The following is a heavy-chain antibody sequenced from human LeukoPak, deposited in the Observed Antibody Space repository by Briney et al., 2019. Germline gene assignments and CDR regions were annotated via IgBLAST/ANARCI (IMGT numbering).Heavy chain of an antibody. CDR2: ISSTGSYI. V-gene: IGHV3-21*01. Sequence: GGSLRLSCTASGSTFSSYSMNWVRQAPGKGLEWVSSISSTGSYIYYADSVKGRFTVSRDNAKNSLYLQMNSLRGEDTAVYYCAREPVTGSVYWGQGTLVTVSS. CDR1: GSTFSSYS. D-gene: IGHD4-17*01. CDR3: AREPVTGSVY. J-gene: IGHJ4*02.